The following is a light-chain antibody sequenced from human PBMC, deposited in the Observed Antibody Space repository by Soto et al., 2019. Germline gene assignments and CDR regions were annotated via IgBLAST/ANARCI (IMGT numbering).Light chain of an antibody. J-gene: IGKJ5*01. V-gene: IGKV1-5*01. CDR2: DAS. CDR3: QQYNSYPYT. CDR1: QSISTW. Sequence: DIQMTQSPSTVSASVGDGVTITCRASQSISTWLAWYQQKPGKAPNLLIYDASTLESGGPSGFSGSGSGTEFTLTISSIQTDDYATYSCQQYNSYPYTFGQGTRLEIK.